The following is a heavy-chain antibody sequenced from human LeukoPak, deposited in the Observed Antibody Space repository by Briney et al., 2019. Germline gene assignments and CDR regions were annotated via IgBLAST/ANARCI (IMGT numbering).Heavy chain of an antibody. D-gene: IGHD6-19*01. V-gene: IGHV3-33*06. Sequence: GGSLRLSCAASGFTFRNHGMHWVRQAPGKGLEWVAVIWYDGSNQYYADSVKGRFTISRDNSKNTLWLQMNSLRAEDTAVYYCAKDRQPDNGWDLDYWGQGTLVTVST. CDR2: IWYDGSNQ. CDR1: GFTFRNHG. CDR3: AKDRQPDNGWDLDY. J-gene: IGHJ4*02.